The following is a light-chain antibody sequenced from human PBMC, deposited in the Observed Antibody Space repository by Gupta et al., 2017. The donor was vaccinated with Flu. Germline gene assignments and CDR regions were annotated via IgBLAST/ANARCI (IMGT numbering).Light chain of an antibody. Sequence: DIQMTQSPSSLSASVGDRVTITCQASQDISNYLNWYQQKPGKAPKLLIYDASNLETGVPSRFSGSGYGTDFTFTISSLQPEDIASYYCQHYDNLPPYIFGQGTKMEIK. CDR1: QDISNY. CDR3: QHYDNLPPYI. CDR2: DAS. J-gene: IGKJ2*01. V-gene: IGKV1-33*01.